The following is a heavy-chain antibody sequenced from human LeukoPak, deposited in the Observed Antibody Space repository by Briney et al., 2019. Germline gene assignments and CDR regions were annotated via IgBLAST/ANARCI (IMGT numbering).Heavy chain of an antibody. CDR1: GFTFDDYA. Sequence: GRSLRLSCAASGFTFDDYAMHWVRQAPEKGLEWVSGISWNSGSIGYADSVKGRFTISRDNARNSLYLQMNSLRAEDTALYYCAKGHDYGDYDMSFDYWGQGTLVTVSS. CDR3: AKGHDYGDYDMSFDY. J-gene: IGHJ4*02. CDR2: ISWNSGSI. D-gene: IGHD4-17*01. V-gene: IGHV3-9*01.